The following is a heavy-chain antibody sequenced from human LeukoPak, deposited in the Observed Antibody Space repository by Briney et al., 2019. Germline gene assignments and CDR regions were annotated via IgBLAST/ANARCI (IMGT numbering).Heavy chain of an antibody. D-gene: IGHD3-22*01. CDR2: IHYSGST. CDR1: GGSISSGGYS. Sequence: SETLSLTCTVSGGSISSGGYSWSWIRQHPGKGLEWIGYIHYSGSTYYNPSLKSRVTISVDTSKNQFSLKLSSVTAADTAVYYCARDQYYYDSSGYRRTLDAFDIWGQGTMVTVSS. CDR3: ARDQYYYDSSGYRRTLDAFDI. J-gene: IGHJ3*02. V-gene: IGHV4-30-4*08.